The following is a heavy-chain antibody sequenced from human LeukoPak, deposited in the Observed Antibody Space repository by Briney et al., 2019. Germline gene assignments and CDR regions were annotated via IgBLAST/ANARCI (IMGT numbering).Heavy chain of an antibody. D-gene: IGHD5-12*01. J-gene: IGHJ4*02. CDR2: INSDGSRI. Sequence: GGSLRLSCAASGFTFSSYWMHWVRQAPGKGLVWVSRINSDGSRIGYADSVKGRFTISRDNAKNTLYLQVNSLRAEDTAVYYCGGGYGFDYWGQGTLVTVSS. CDR3: GGGYGFDY. CDR1: GFTFSSYW. V-gene: IGHV3-74*01.